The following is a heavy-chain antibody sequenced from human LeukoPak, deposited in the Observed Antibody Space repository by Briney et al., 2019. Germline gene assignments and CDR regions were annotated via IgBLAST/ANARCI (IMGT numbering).Heavy chain of an antibody. Sequence: PGRSLRLSCAASGFTFSSYGMHWVRQAPGQGLEWVAVIWYDGSNKYYADSVKGRFTISRDNSKNTLYLQMNSLRAEDTAVYYCARENYGMDVWGQGTTVTVSS. J-gene: IGHJ6*02. CDR1: GFTFSSYG. CDR2: IWYDGSNK. CDR3: ARENYGMDV. V-gene: IGHV3-33*01.